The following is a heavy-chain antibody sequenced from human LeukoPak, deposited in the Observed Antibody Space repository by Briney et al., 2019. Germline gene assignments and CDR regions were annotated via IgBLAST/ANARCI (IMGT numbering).Heavy chain of an antibody. CDR3: ASSALYCSGGSCYRRPFDY. CDR2: INPNSGGT. V-gene: IGHV1-2*02. D-gene: IGHD2-15*01. J-gene: IGHJ4*02. CDR1: GYTFTGYY. Sequence: AASVKVSCKASGYTFTGYYMHWVRQAPGQGHERMGWINPNSGGTNYEQKFQGRVTMTRDTSISTAYMELSRLRSDDTAVYYCASSALYCSGGSCYRRPFDYWGQGTLVTVSS.